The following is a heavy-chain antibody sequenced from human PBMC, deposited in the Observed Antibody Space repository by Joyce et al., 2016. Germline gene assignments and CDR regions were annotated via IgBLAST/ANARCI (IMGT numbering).Heavy chain of an antibody. CDR1: GFTFSSYS. Sequence: EVQLVESGGDLVQPGGSLRLSCAAYGFTFSSYSMNWVRKAPGKGLELVSYMSGTSSTIYYSDYVKGRFTISRDKAKNSLYLQMNSRRDEDTAVYYCARGAPYVWGSYDYWGQGTLVTVSS. CDR2: MSGTSSTI. J-gene: IGHJ4*02. V-gene: IGHV3-48*02. D-gene: IGHD3-16*01. CDR3: ARGAPYVWGSYDY.